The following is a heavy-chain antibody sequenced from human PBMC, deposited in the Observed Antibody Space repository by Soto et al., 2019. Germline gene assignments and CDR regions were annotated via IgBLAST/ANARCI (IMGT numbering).Heavy chain of an antibody. J-gene: IGHJ4*02. CDR1: GYSFTSHW. Sequence: PGESLKISCRGSGYSFTSHWIGWVRQMPGKGLEWMGVIYPGDSDTRYSPSFQGQVTISADKSMNTAYLQWSSLKASDSALYYCAGQSGSPWHYFDSWGQGTLVTVSS. V-gene: IGHV5-51*01. CDR3: AGQSGSPWHYFDS. CDR2: IYPGDSDT. D-gene: IGHD1-26*01.